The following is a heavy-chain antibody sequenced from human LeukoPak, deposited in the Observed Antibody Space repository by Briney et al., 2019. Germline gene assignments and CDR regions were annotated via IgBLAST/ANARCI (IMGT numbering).Heavy chain of an antibody. V-gene: IGHV1-2*02. CDR1: GYTFTGYY. CDR2: INPNSSDT. D-gene: IGHD5-12*01. Sequence: GASVTVSCKSSGYTFTGYYMHWVRQAPGQGLEWIGWINPNSSDTKYAQKFQGRVTMNRDTSIRTAYLEVGGLRSDHTAVYYCAKNRYEYYFDYWGQGTLVTVSS. J-gene: IGHJ4*02. CDR3: AKNRYEYYFDY.